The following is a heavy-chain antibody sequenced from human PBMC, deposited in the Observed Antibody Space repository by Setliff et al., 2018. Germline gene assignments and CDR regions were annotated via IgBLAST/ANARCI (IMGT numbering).Heavy chain of an antibody. Sequence: SETLSLTCAVYGGSFSDSHWSWIRQPPGKGLEWIGEIDQGGSTNYNPSLKSRVTISLDTSKNQFSLKLASMTAADTAIYYCARAGGYYGSGSYYNDGWFDPWGQGTLVTVSS. V-gene: IGHV4-34*01. CDR1: GGSFSDSH. J-gene: IGHJ5*02. CDR3: ARAGGYYGSGSYYNDGWFDP. D-gene: IGHD3-10*01. CDR2: IDQGGST.